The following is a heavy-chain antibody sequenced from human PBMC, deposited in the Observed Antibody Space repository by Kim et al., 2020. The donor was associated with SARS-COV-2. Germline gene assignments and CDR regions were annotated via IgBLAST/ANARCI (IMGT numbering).Heavy chain of an antibody. Sequence: GGSLRLSCAASGFTFSSYAMHWVRQAPGKGVEWVAVISYDGSNKYYADSVKGRFTISRDNSKNTLYLQMNSLRAEDTAVYYCARGEFSNDAFDIWGQGTMVTVSS. V-gene: IGHV3-30-3*01. CDR1: GFTFSSYA. CDR2: ISYDGSNK. CDR3: ARGEFSNDAFDI. D-gene: IGHD3-10*01. J-gene: IGHJ3*02.